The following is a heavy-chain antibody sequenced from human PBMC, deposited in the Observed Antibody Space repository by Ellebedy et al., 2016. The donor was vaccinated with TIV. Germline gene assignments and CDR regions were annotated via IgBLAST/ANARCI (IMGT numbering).Heavy chain of an antibody. V-gene: IGHV1-69*13. CDR2: IIAIFGTT. Sequence: SVKVSCKASGATFSGSAISWVRQAPGQGLEWIGGIIAIFGTTKYAQKFQGRLTITADQLTTTSYMELSGLTFEDTAVYFCARHIGYSNGPSEYWGQGSLVTVSS. CDR3: ARHIGYSNGPSEY. CDR1: GATFSGSA. D-gene: IGHD6-19*01. J-gene: IGHJ4*02.